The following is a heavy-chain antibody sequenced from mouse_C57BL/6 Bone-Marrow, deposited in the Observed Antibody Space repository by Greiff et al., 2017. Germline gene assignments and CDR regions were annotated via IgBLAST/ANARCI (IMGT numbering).Heavy chain of an antibody. CDR1: GFNIKDYY. Sequence: VQLQQSGAELVRPGASVKLSCTASGFNIKDYYMYWVKQRPEQGLEWIGRIDPADGDTEYAPKFQGKATMTAGTASNTAYLQLSSLTSEDTAVYYCTTGRAYWGQGTLVTVSA. V-gene: IGHV14-1*01. J-gene: IGHJ3*01. CDR3: TTGRAY. CDR2: IDPADGDT.